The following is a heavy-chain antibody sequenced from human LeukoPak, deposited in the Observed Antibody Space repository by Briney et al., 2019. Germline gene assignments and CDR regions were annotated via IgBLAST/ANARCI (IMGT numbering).Heavy chain of an antibody. V-gene: IGHV1-3*01. J-gene: IGHJ6*02. D-gene: IGHD2-2*01. CDR1: GHTSTTYA. CDR2: INAGNGNI. Sequence: ASVKVSCKASGHTSTTYAIHWVRQAPGQGLEWMGWINAGNGNIKYSQKLQGRVTITGDTSAGTAYMELSSLRSEDTAVYYCARGYCSSTSCYMDVWGQGTTVT. CDR3: ARGYCSSTSCYMDV.